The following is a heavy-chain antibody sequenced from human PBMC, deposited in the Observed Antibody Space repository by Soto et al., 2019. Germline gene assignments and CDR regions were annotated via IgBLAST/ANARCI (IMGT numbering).Heavy chain of an antibody. CDR2: MNLDTGGT. CDR1: GYRFTAYY. CDR3: ARDGNFAFRGYSFAFDF. V-gene: IGHV1-2*06. Sequence: QVQLVQSGAEVKKPGASVRVSCDASGYRFTAYYIHWVRQAPGQGLEWMGRMNLDTGGTTYAQKFQGRVTMTRDTSISTAYMEVSSVKSDDTAMYYCARDGNFAFRGYSFAFDFWGQGTLVTVSS. D-gene: IGHD5-18*01. J-gene: IGHJ4*02.